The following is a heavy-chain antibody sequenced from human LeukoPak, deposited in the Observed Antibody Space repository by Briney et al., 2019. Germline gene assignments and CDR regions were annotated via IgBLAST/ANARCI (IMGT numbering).Heavy chain of an antibody. CDR1: GYTFTSYG. D-gene: IGHD3-10*01. V-gene: IGHV1-18*01. J-gene: IGHJ5*02. Sequence: GASAKVSCKASGYTFTSYGISWVRQAPGQGLEWMGWISAYNGNTNYAQKLQGRVTMTTDTSTSTAYMELRSLRSDDTAVYYCARDGNYYGSGSYQNWFDPWGQGTLVTVSS. CDR2: ISAYNGNT. CDR3: ARDGNYYGSGSYQNWFDP.